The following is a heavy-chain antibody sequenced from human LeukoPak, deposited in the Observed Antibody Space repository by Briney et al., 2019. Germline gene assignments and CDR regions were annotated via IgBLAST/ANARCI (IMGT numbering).Heavy chain of an antibody. D-gene: IGHD2-2*01. J-gene: IGHJ1*01. CDR1: GFTFSSYS. CDR3: ATDPIFAVVPAAKLAEYFQH. CDR2: ISSSSSYI. Sequence: PGGSLRLSCAASGFTFSSYSMNWVRQAPGKGLEWVSSISSSSSYIYYADSVKGRFTISRDNAKNSLYLQMNSLRAEDTAVYYCATDPIFAVVPAAKLAEYFQHWGQGTLVTVSS. V-gene: IGHV3-21*01.